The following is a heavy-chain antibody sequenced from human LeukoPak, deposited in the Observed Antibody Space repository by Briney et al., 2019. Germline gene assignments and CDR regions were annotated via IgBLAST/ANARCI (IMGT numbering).Heavy chain of an antibody. J-gene: IGHJ3*02. V-gene: IGHV4-59*08. Sequence: ASETLSLTCTVSGGSISSYYWSWIRQPPGKGLEWIGYIYYSGSTNYNPSLKSRVTISVDTSKNQFSLKLSSVTAADTAVYYCARPSREWLRFDAFDIWGQGTMVTVSS. CDR3: ARPSREWLRFDAFDI. D-gene: IGHD5-12*01. CDR1: GGSISSYY. CDR2: IYYSGST.